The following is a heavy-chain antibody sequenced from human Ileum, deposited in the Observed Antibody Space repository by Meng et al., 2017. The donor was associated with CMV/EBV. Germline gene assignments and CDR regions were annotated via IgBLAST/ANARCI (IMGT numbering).Heavy chain of an antibody. Sequence: GGSLRLSCAASGFTFSSYNMNWVRQAPGKGLEWLSYISSSSSAIFYADSVKGRFTISRDNAKNSLYLQMSDLRVDDTAFYYCATSLVRGQGTLVTVSS. D-gene: IGHD6-6*01. CDR2: ISSSSSAI. V-gene: IGHV3-48*04. CDR1: GFTFSSYN. J-gene: IGHJ1*01. CDR3: ATSLV.